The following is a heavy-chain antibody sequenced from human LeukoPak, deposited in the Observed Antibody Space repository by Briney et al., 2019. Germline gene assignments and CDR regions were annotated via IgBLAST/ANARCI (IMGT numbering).Heavy chain of an antibody. CDR2: ISSGSNTI. CDR1: EFTFSTYI. Sequence: PGGSLRLSCAASEFTFSTYIMNWVRQAPGKGLEWISYISSGSNTIYYADSVKGRFTISRDNAKNSLYLQMNSLRAEDTAVCYCARRVGATCHFDWCGQGTLVTVSS. D-gene: IGHD1-26*01. V-gene: IGHV3-48*01. J-gene: IGHJ4*02. CDR3: ARRVGATCHFDW.